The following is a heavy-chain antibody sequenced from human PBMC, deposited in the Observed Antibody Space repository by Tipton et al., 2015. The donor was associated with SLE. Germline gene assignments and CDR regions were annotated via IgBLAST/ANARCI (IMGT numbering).Heavy chain of an antibody. Sequence: TLSLTCTVSRGSIGSSSYYWGWIRQSPGMRLEWVGSIRYSGSTYYNPSLKSRVTISLDTSKNQFSLKLSSVTAADTAVYYCARDEYRYDGTGYHLLGHFDYWGQGTLVTVSS. D-gene: IGHD3-22*01. J-gene: IGHJ4*02. V-gene: IGHV4-39*07. CDR1: RGSIGSSSYY. CDR3: ARDEYRYDGTGYHLLGHFDY. CDR2: IRYSGST.